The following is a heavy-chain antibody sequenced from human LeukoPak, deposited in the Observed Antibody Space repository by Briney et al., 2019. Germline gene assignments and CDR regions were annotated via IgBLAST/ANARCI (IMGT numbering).Heavy chain of an antibody. CDR3: ARVGSGSHFDY. J-gene: IGHJ4*02. D-gene: IGHD5-12*01. CDR2: ADSRGST. Sequence: KPSETLSLTCAVSCGTITGYHWSWIRQPPGKGLDWIGYADSRGSTLYNPSLKSRVAISVDTSQRQLSLRLTSVTAADTAVYYCARVGSGSHFDYWGQGTLVAVSS. CDR1: CGTITGYH. V-gene: IGHV4-59*01.